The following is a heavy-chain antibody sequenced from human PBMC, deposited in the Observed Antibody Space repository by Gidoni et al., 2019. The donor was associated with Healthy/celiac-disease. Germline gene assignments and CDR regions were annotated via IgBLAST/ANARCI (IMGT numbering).Heavy chain of an antibody. J-gene: IGHJ6*02. Sequence: GKGLEWVAVISYDGSNKYYADSVKGRFTISRDNSKNTLYLQMNSLRAEDTAVYYCARDRPDFWSGYLQAWHHYYYGMDVWGQGTTVTVSS. V-gene: IGHV3-30-3*01. CDR3: ARDRPDFWSGYLQAWHHYYYGMDV. CDR2: ISYDGSNK. D-gene: IGHD3-3*01.